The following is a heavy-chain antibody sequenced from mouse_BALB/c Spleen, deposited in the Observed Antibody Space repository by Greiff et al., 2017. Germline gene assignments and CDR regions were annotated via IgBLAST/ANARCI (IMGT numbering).Heavy chain of an antibody. Sequence: EVKLMESGGGLVQPGGSLKLSCAASGFDFSRYWMSWVRQAPGKGLEWIGEINPDSSTINYTPSLKDKFIISRDNAKNTLYLQMSKVRSEDTALYYCARPGYYDYDEAMDYWGQGTSVTVSS. V-gene: IGHV4-1*02. CDR3: ARPGYYDYDEAMDY. J-gene: IGHJ4*01. CDR2: INPDSSTI. CDR1: GFDFSRYW. D-gene: IGHD2-4*01.